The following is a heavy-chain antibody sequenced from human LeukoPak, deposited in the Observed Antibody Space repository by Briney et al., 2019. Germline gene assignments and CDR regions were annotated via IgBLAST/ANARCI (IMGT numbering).Heavy chain of an antibody. CDR2: INPNSGGT. CDR1: GYTFTGYY. V-gene: IGHV1-2*02. D-gene: IGHD3-10*01. J-gene: IGHJ6*03. Sequence: ASVKVSCKASGYTFTGYYMHWVRQAPGQGLEWMGWINPNSGGTNYAQKFQGRVTMTRDTSISTAYMELSRLRSDDTAVYYCARAGLTMVRGANYYMDVWGKGTTVTISS. CDR3: ARAGLTMVRGANYYMDV.